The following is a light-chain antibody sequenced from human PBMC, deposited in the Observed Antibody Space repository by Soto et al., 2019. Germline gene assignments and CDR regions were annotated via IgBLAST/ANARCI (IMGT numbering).Light chain of an antibody. CDR2: WAS. CDR1: QSVLYSSNNKNY. J-gene: IGKJ4*01. Sequence: DIVMTQSPDSLAVSLGERATINCKSSQSVLYSSNNKNYLAWYQQKPGQPPKLLIYWASTRESGVPDRFSGSGSGTDLNLTISSLKDEDVAVSSCQPYYRTLTFGGGTKVEIK. V-gene: IGKV4-1*01. CDR3: QPYYRTLT.